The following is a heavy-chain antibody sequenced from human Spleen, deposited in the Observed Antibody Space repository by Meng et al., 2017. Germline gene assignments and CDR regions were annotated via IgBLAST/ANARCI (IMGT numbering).Heavy chain of an antibody. V-gene: IGHV3-74*01. CDR2: INNDGSST. CDR3: ARDSYGVHH. D-gene: IGHD2-8*01. J-gene: IGHJ5*02. CDR1: GFTFNSYW. Sequence: EVQLAESGGGLVQPGGSLRLSCAASGFTFNSYWMHWVRQAPGKGLVWVSRINNDGSSTIYADSVKGRFTISRDNAKNTLYLQMNSLRAEDTAVYYCARDSYGVHHWGQGTLVTVSS.